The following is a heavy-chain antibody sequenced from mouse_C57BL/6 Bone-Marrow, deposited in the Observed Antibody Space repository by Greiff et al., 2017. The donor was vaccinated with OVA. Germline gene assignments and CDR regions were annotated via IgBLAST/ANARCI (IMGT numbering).Heavy chain of an antibody. CDR2: IDPENGDT. V-gene: IGHV14-4*01. Sequence: VQLQQSGAELVRPGASVKLSCTASGFNITDDYMHWVKQRPEQGLEWIGWIDPENGDTRYASKFQGKATITVDKSSNTAYLPLNSLTSEDTAGYYCPPGGYYGSSWGQGTTLTVSS. CDR3: PPGGYYGSS. CDR1: GFNITDDY. J-gene: IGHJ2*01. D-gene: IGHD1-1*01.